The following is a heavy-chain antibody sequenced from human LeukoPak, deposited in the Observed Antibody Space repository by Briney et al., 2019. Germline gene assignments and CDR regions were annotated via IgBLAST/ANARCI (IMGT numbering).Heavy chain of an antibody. J-gene: IGHJ6*03. CDR3: AKDPRYYDFWSGPRLHMDV. V-gene: IGHV4-59*12. Sequence: SETLSLTCTVSGASMINYYWAWIRQPPGKGLEWIGYIYYNGSTNYNPSLKSRVTVSVDTSKNQFSLKLSSVTAADTAVYYCAKDPRYYDFWSGPRLHMDVWGKGTTVTVSS. CDR2: IYYNGST. CDR1: GASMINYY. D-gene: IGHD3-3*01.